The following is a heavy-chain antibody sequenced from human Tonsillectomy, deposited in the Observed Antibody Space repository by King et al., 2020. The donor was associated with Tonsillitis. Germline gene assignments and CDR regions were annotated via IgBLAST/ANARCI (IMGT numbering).Heavy chain of an antibody. CDR2: IDPSDSYT. CDR3: ATPADYYYSSGYFYR. V-gene: IGHV5-10-1*03. Sequence: QLVQSGAEVKKPGESLRISCKGSGYSFTTYWINWVRQMPGKGLEWMGRIDPSDSYTNYSPSFQGHVTISADKSINTAYLQWDSLKASDTAMYYCATPADYYYSSGYFYRWGQGTLVTVSS. J-gene: IGHJ5*02. CDR1: GYSFTTYW. D-gene: IGHD3-22*01.